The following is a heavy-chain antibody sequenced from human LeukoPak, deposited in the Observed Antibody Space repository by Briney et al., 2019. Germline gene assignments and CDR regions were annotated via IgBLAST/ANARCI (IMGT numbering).Heavy chain of an antibody. D-gene: IGHD3-22*01. CDR2: IYYSGST. J-gene: IGHJ4*02. CDR1: GGSISSSSYY. V-gene: IGHV4-39*01. Sequence: PETLSLTCTVSGGSISSSSYYWGWIRQPPGKGLEWIGSIYYSGSTYYNPSLKSRVTISVDTSKNQFSLKLSSVTAADTAVYYCARQVGNYYDSSGYSRYWGQGTLVTVSS. CDR3: ARQVGNYYDSSGYSRY.